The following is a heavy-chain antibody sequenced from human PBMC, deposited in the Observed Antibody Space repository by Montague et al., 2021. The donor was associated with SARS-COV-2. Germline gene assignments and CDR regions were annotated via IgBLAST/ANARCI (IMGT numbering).Heavy chain of an antibody. CDR2: IYYSGNT. V-gene: IGHV4-39*07. Sequence: SETLSLTCTISGGSISSRSYYWGWIRQPPGKGLEWIGGIYYSGNTYYNPSLKSRVTISVDPSKNQFSLKLTSVTAADTDVYFCAREGAVVGTRRTFDTWGQGPMVTVSS. D-gene: IGHD1-1*01. CDR3: AREGAVVGTRRTFDT. CDR1: GGSISSRSYY. J-gene: IGHJ3*02.